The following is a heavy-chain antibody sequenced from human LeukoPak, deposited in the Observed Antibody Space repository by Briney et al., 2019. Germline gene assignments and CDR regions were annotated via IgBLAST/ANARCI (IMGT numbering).Heavy chain of an antibody. D-gene: IGHD3-3*01. CDR2: ISAYNGNT. CDR1: GYTFTSYG. CDR3: ARDSRYYDFWSGYYPDAFDI. V-gene: IGHV1-18*01. Sequence: ASVNVSCKASGYTFTSYGISWVRQAPGQGLEWMGWISAYNGNTNYAQKLQGRVTMTTDTSTSTAYMELRSLRSDDTAVYYCARDSRYYDFWSGYYPDAFDIWGQGTMVTVSS. J-gene: IGHJ3*02.